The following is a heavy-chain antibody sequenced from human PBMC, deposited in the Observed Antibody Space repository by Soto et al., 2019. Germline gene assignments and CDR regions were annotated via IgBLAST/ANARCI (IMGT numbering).Heavy chain of an antibody. Sequence: QVQLVQSGAEVKKPGSSVKVSCKASGVTFSSYAISWVRQAPVQGLEWMGGMIPIFGPANYAQKFQGRVTITADESTSTAYMEVGSLRSEDRAVYYCARVAEDTAMVWGPCGMDVLGQGTTVTVPS. CDR1: GVTFSSYA. CDR3: ARVAEDTAMVWGPCGMDV. J-gene: IGHJ6*02. CDR2: MIPIFGPA. D-gene: IGHD5-18*01. V-gene: IGHV1-69*01.